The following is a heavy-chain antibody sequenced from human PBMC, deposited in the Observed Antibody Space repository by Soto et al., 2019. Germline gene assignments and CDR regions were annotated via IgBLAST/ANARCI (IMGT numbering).Heavy chain of an antibody. CDR1: GVSITSHY. Sequence: PSETLSLTCTVSGVSITSHYWTWIRQPPGKGLEWIGNIYSSGSANYNPSLKSRVTISRDTSKNQISLKVASVTAADTAGYYCARGFSSVSMDAWGQGTTVTVSS. D-gene: IGHD6-19*01. V-gene: IGHV4-59*11. J-gene: IGHJ6*02. CDR2: IYSSGSA. CDR3: ARGFSSVSMDA.